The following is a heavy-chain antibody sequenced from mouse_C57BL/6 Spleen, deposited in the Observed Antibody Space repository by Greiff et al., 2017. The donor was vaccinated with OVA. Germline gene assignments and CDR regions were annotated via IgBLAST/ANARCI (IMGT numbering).Heavy chain of an antibody. CDR2: ICDGGSYT. CDR3: ARDEYGFDG. V-gene: IGHV5-4*01. J-gene: IGHJ2*01. Sequence: EVQLVESGGGLVKPGGSLKLSCAASGFTFSSYAMFWVRPTPEKRLEWVATICDGGSYTYYPDHVKGRFPISRDNAKNHLYLQMSQLKAEDTAMYYCARDEYGFDGWGKGTTLTVSS. CDR1: GFTFSSYA. D-gene: IGHD5-1*01.